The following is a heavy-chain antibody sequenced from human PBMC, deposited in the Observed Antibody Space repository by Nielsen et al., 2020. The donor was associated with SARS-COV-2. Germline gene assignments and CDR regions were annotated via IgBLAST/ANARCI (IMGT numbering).Heavy chain of an antibody. Sequence: ASVKVSCKASGYTFTSYYMHWVRQAPGQGLEWMGIINPSGGSTSYAQKFQGRVTMTRDTSTSTVYMELSSLSSEDTAVYYCARGHNWNYRTPNNWFDPWGQGTLVTVSS. V-gene: IGHV1-46*01. CDR3: ARGHNWNYRTPNNWFDP. CDR2: INPSGGST. CDR1: GYTFTSYY. D-gene: IGHD1-7*01. J-gene: IGHJ5*02.